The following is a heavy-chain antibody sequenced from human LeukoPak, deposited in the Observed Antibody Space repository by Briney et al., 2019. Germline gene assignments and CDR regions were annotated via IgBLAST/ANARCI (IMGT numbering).Heavy chain of an antibody. CDR2: ISSSSSYI. Sequence: PGGSLRLSCAASGFTFSSYSMNWVRQAPGKGLEWVSSISSSSSYIYYADSVKGRFTISRDNAKNSLYLRMNSLRAEDTAVYYCARNFGELLSYTFDYWGQGTLVTVSS. CDR3: ARNFGELLSYTFDY. V-gene: IGHV3-21*01. D-gene: IGHD3-10*01. J-gene: IGHJ4*02. CDR1: GFTFSSYS.